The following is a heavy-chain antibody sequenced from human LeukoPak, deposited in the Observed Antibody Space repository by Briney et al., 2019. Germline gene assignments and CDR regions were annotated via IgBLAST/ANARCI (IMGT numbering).Heavy chain of an antibody. CDR3: ARGVGGYDS. D-gene: IGHD5-12*01. V-gene: IGHV1-2*02. CDR1: VYTFTGYY. Sequence: ASVKVSCKASVYTFTGYYMHWLRQAPGQGLEWMGWINPNSGGTNYAQKFQGRVTMTRDTSISTAYMELSRLGSDDTAVYYCARGVGGYDSWGQGTLVTVSS. CDR2: INPNSGGT. J-gene: IGHJ5*02.